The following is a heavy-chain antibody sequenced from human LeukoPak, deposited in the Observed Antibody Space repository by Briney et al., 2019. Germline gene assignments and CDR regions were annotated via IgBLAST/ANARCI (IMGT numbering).Heavy chain of an antibody. V-gene: IGHV4-4*07. CDR1: GGSISSYY. J-gene: IGHJ6*03. CDR2: IYTSGST. CDR3: ARDFSGCSSTSCYPYYYYYYMDV. D-gene: IGHD2-2*01. Sequence: SETLSLTCTVSGGSISSYYWSWIRQPAGKGLEWIGRIYTSGSTNYNPSLKSRVTISVDKSKNQFSLKLSSVTAADTAVYYCARDFSGCSSTSCYPYYYYYYMDVWGKGTTVTVSS.